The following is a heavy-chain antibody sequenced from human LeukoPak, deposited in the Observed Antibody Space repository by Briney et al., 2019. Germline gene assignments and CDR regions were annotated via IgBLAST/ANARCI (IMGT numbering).Heavy chain of an antibody. CDR1: GYTFTSYY. J-gene: IGHJ4*02. V-gene: IGHV1-46*01. CDR3: ARGSGYDLFDY. D-gene: IGHD5-12*01. CDR2: INPSGGST. Sequence: ASVKVSCKASGYTFTSYYMHWVRQAPGQGLEWMGIINPSGGSTSYAQKFQGRVTMTRDTSTSTAYMELSRLRSDDTAVYYCARGSGYDLFDYWGQGTLVTVSS.